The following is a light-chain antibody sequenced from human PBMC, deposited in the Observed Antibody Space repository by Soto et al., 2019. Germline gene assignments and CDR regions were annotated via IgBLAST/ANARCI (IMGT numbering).Light chain of an antibody. CDR2: GVS. V-gene: IGKV3-20*01. J-gene: IGKJ1*01. Sequence: EIVLTQSPGTLSLSPGEGATLSCRASQSVASSYLAWYQQKPGQAPRLLIYGVSGRATGIPDRFSGSGSGTDFTLTISRLEPEDFAVYYCQQCGSSSWTFGQGTKVEIK. CDR3: QQCGSSSWT. CDR1: QSVASSY.